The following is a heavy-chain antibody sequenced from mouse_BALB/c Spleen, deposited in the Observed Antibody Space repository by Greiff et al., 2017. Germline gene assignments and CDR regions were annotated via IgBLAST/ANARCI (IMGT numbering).Heavy chain of an antibody. CDR2: ISSGSSTI. Sequence: EVKVVESGGGLVQPGGSRKLSCAASGFTFSSFGMHWVRQAPEKGLEWVAYISSGSSTIYYADTVKGRFTISRDNPKNPLFLQMTSLRSEDTAMYYCAREEVLLRYFAYWGQGTLVTVSA. D-gene: IGHD1-1*01. CDR3: AREEVLLRYFAY. V-gene: IGHV5-17*02. J-gene: IGHJ3*01. CDR1: GFTFSSFG.